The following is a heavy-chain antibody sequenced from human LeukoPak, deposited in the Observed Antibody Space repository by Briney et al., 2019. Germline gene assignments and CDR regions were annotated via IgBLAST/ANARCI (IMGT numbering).Heavy chain of an antibody. CDR3: ARGPVLRYFDWLLGGYYFDY. D-gene: IGHD3-9*01. CDR2: MNPNSGNT. CDR1: GYTFTSYD. V-gene: IGHV1-8*02. Sequence: EASVKVSCTASGYTFTSYDINWVRQATGQGLEWMGWMNPNSGNTGYAQKRQGRVTMTTDTSTSTAYMELRSLRSDDTAVYYCARGPVLRYFDWLLGGYYFDYWGQGTLITVSS. J-gene: IGHJ4*02.